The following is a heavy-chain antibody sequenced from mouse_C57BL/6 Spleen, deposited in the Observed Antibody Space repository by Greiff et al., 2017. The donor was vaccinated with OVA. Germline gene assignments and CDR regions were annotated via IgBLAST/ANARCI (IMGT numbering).Heavy chain of an antibody. J-gene: IGHJ2*01. V-gene: IGHV1-81*01. Sequence: QVQLQQSGAELARPGASVKLSCKASGYTFTSYGISWVKQRTGQGLEWIGEIYPRSGNTYYNEKFKGKATLTADKSSSTAYMELRSLTSEDSAVYFCARYYYGSSYDYCDYWGQGTTLTVAS. D-gene: IGHD1-1*01. CDR3: ARYYYGSSYDYCDY. CDR1: GYTFTSYG. CDR2: IYPRSGNT.